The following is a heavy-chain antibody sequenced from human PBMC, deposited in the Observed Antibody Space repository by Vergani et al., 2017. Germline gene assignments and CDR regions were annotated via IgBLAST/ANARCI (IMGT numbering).Heavy chain of an antibody. CDR1: GFTFTSYG. V-gene: IGHV3-30*03. Sequence: VQLLESGGGLVQPGESLRLSCTVSGFTFTSYGISWVRQAPGKGLEWVSVISYDGNKKNYADSVKGRFTISRDNSKNTLYLEMNALRAEDTAVYYCARDFLTRVTTLDYYYMGVWGKGTTVTVSS. J-gene: IGHJ6*03. CDR2: ISYDGNKK. D-gene: IGHD1-1*01. CDR3: ARDFLTRVTTLDYYYMGV.